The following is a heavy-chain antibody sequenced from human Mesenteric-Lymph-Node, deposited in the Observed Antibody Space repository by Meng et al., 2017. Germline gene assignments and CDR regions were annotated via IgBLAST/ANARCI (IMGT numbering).Heavy chain of an antibody. Sequence: VPLTEWRVALLKLSEARSLACAVFGGSSSSINWWTWVRQPPGKGLEWIGEIYHSGSTNYNPSLKSRVTISVDKSKNQFSLKLSSVTAADTAVYYCARVAAAGNEWFNPWGQGTLVTVS. CDR3: ARVAAAGNEWFNP. V-gene: IGHV4-4*02. CDR2: IYHSGST. CDR1: GGSSSSINW. D-gene: IGHD6-13*01. J-gene: IGHJ5*02.